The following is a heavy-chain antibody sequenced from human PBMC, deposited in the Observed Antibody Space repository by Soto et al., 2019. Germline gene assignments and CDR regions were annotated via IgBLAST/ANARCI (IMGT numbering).Heavy chain of an antibody. CDR1: GFTFSSYA. D-gene: IGHD3-9*01. V-gene: IGHV3-23*01. CDR2: ISGSDGRI. J-gene: IGHJ4*02. Sequence: PGGSLRLSCAASGFTFSSYAMSWVRQAPGRGLEWVSAISGSDGRIYYADSVKGRFTISRDNSKNTLSLQMNSLRAEDTAVYFCEKQNDIQGFDYWGQGTLVTVSS. CDR3: EKQNDIQGFDY.